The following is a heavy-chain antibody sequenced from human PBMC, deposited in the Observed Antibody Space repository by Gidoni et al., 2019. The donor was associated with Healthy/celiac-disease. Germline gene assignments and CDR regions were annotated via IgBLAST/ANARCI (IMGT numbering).Heavy chain of an antibody. V-gene: IGHV1-2*02. CDR2: INPNSGGT. CDR3: ARRSAWEIIASDEFDY. Sequence: QVQLVQSGAEVKKPGASVKVSCKASGYTFTGYYMHWVRQAPGQGLEWMGWINPNSGGTNYAQKFQGRVTMTRDTSISTAYMELSRLRSDDTAVYYCARRSAWEIIASDEFDYWGQGTLVTVSS. J-gene: IGHJ4*02. CDR1: GYTFTGYY. D-gene: IGHD1-26*01.